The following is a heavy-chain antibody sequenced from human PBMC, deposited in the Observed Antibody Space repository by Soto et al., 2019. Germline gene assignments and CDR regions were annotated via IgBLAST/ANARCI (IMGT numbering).Heavy chain of an antibody. V-gene: IGHV4-31*03. CDR1: GASISSGHYY. D-gene: IGHD6-19*01. Sequence: PSETLSLTCSVSGASISSGHYYWTWIRQHPGKGLEWIGSIYNTGSTSYNPSLTSRLSISVDTSENHFSLRLFSVTVADTAVYYCALALXXXTGLDYWGQGSLVTVSS. CDR3: ALALXXXTGLDY. CDR2: IYNTGST. J-gene: IGHJ4*02.